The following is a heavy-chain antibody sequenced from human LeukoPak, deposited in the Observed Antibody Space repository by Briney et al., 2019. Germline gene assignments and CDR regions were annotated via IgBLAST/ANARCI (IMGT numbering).Heavy chain of an antibody. V-gene: IGHV1-18*01. J-gene: IGHJ6*02. Sequence: GASVKVSCKASGYTFTSYGISWVRQAPGQGLEWMGWISAYNGNTNYAQKLQGRVTMTTDTSTSTAYMELRSLRSDDTAVYYCARENLRYYDSSGYSFYYGMDVWGQGTTVTVSS. D-gene: IGHD3-22*01. CDR2: ISAYNGNT. CDR3: ARENLRYYDSSGYSFYYGMDV. CDR1: GYTFTSYG.